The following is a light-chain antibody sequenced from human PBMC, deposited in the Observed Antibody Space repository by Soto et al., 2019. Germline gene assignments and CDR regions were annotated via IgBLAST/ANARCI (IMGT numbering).Light chain of an antibody. CDR3: QQYNTYPLT. J-gene: IGKJ4*01. CDR1: QSITTW. CDR2: KAS. Sequence: DIQMTQSPSTLSASVGERVTITCRASQSITTWLAWYQQKPGKAPKLLIYKASSLEGGVPSRFSGSGSGTEFNITISSLQPDDFATYCCQQYNTYPLTFGGGTTVEIK. V-gene: IGKV1-5*03.